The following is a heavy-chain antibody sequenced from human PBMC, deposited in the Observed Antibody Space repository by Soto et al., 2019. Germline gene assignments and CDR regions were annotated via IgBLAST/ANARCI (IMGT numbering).Heavy chain of an antibody. Sequence: ASVKVSCKASGYTFTSYGIGWVRQAPGQGLERMGWVSAYNGNTNYAQKLQGRVTMTTDTSTSTAYMELRSLRSDDTAVYYCARSATAASDFDYWGQGTLVTVSS. CDR2: VSAYNGNT. D-gene: IGHD2-2*01. J-gene: IGHJ4*02. CDR1: GYTFTSYG. CDR3: ARSATAASDFDY. V-gene: IGHV1-18*01.